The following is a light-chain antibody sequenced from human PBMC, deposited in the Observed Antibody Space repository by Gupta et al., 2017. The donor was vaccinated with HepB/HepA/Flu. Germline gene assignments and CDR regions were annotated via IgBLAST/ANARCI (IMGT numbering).Light chain of an antibody. V-gene: IGKV4-1*01. CDR3: QQYDDTPIT. CDR2: WAS. J-gene: IGKJ5*01. Sequence: DIVMTQSPDSLAVSLVETATINCNSSKNVLYSNNKDFLAWYQQKPGHPPKLLISWASTREFGVPDRFSGSGSGTDFTLTISSLQAEDVAVYYCQQYDDTPITFGQGTRLEIK. CDR1: KNVLYSNNKDF.